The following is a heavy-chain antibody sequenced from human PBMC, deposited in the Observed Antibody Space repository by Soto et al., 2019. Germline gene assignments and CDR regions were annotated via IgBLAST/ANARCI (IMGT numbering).Heavy chain of an antibody. CDR2: IDPSDSYT. V-gene: IGHV5-10-1*01. D-gene: IGHD3-3*01. CDR1: GYSFTSYW. Sequence: PGESLKISCQGSGYSFTSYWISWVRQMPGKGLEWMGRIDPSDSYTNYSPSFQGHVTISADKSISTAYLQWSSLKASDTAMYYCARPLTIFDYYYYGMDVWGQGTTVTVSS. J-gene: IGHJ6*02. CDR3: ARPLTIFDYYYYGMDV.